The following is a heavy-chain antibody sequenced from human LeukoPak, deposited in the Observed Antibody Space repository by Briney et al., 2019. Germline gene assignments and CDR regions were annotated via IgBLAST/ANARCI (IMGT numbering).Heavy chain of an antibody. J-gene: IGHJ4*02. D-gene: IGHD2-15*01. CDR1: GFTFSSYG. CDR2: IWYDGSNK. V-gene: IGHV3-33*01. Sequence: GGSLRLSCAASGFTFSSYGMHWVRQAPGKGLEWVAVIWYDGSNKYYADSVKGRFTISGDNSKNTLYLQMNSLRAEDTAVYYCARVNLRSRGSLDYWGQGTLVTVSS. CDR3: ARVNLRSRGSLDY.